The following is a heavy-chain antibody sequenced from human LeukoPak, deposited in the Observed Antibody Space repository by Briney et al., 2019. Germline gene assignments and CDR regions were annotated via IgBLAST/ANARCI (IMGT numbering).Heavy chain of an antibody. CDR1: GFTFSNYN. CDR3: ARDFLEDVY. J-gene: IGHJ4*02. D-gene: IGHD3-3*01. Sequence: GGSLRLSCTASGFTFSNYNMNWVRQAPGKGLEWVSYISSSSTTIHYADSVRGRFTISRDNVRNSLYLQMNSLRAEDTAVYYCARDFLEDVYWGQGTLVTVSS. V-gene: IGHV3-48*01. CDR2: ISSSSTTI.